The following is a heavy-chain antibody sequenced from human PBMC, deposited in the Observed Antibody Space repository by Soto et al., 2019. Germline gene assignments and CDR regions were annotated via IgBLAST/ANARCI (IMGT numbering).Heavy chain of an antibody. J-gene: IGHJ6*02. Sequence: PGGALRLSSGASGFTFINYAMHWVRQAPGKGLEWVAIISYEGNNKYNADSVKGRFTISRDNSKNTLYLQMNSLRAEDTAVYYCARDRVCTSATCGEFDYYYYYGMDVWGQGTTVTVSS. CDR3: ARDRVCTSATCGEFDYYYYYGMDV. CDR1: GFTFINYA. V-gene: IGHV3-30*04. D-gene: IGHD2-2*01. CDR2: ISYEGNNK.